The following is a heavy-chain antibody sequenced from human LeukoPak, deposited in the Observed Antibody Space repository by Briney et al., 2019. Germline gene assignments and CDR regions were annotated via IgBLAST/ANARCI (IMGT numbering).Heavy chain of an antibody. CDR1: GGSISSSNW. CDR2: IYYSGST. Sequence: SGTLSLTCAVSGGSISSSNWWSWVRQPPGKGLQWIGSIYYSGSTYYNPSLKSRVTISVDTSKNQFSLKLSSVTAADTAVYYCARGLGYYYDSSGYYADYWGQGTLVTVSS. J-gene: IGHJ4*02. CDR3: ARGLGYYYDSSGYYADY. V-gene: IGHV4-4*02. D-gene: IGHD3-22*01.